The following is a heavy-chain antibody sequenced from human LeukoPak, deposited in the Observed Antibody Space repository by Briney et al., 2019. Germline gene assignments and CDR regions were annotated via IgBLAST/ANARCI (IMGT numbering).Heavy chain of an antibody. CDR3: ARAGIPGYCTNVTCSNWLDP. CDR2: IIPMFDTP. V-gene: IGHV1-69*06. CDR1: GDTFTTYA. D-gene: IGHD2-8*01. J-gene: IGHJ5*02. Sequence: SVKVSCKASGDTFTTYAIIWVRQAPGQGLEWMGGIIPMFDTPNYAQRLQGRVTITADKSTKTAYMELTSLRSEDTAVYYCARAGIPGYCTNVTCSNWLDPWGQGTLVTVSS.